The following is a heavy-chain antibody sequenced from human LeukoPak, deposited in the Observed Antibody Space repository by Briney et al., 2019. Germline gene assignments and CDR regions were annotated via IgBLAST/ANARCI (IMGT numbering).Heavy chain of an antibody. CDR1: GYTFTGYY. J-gene: IGHJ6*02. CDR3: ARDHTSNVAVTEYHYYAMDV. CDR2: ISAYNGST. D-gene: IGHD6-19*01. V-gene: IGHV1-18*04. Sequence: GASVKVSCKASGYTFTGYYMHWVRQAPGQGLEWMGWISAYNGSTKYAQKLQGRVTMTTDTSTGTAYMELRSLRPDDTAVYYCARDHTSNVAVTEYHYYAMDVWGQGTTVTVSS.